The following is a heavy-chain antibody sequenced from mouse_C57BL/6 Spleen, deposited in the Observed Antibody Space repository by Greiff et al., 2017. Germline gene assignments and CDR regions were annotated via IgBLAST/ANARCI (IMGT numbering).Heavy chain of an antibody. Sequence: EVQLQQSGPELVKPGASVKISCKASGYSFTGYYMNWVKQSPEKSLEWIGEINPSTGGTTYNQKFKAKATLTVDKSSSTAYMQLKSLTSEDSAVYYCARGIYYGNYVGYWYFDVWGTGTTVTVSS. D-gene: IGHD2-1*01. CDR2: INPSTGGT. CDR3: ARGIYYGNYVGYWYFDV. J-gene: IGHJ1*03. V-gene: IGHV1-42*01. CDR1: GYSFTGYY.